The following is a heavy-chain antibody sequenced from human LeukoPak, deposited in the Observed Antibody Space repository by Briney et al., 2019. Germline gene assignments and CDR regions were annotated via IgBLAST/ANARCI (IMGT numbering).Heavy chain of an antibody. CDR2: IYTSGST. J-gene: IGHJ5*02. D-gene: IGHD6-6*01. V-gene: IGHV4-61*02. Sequence: SETLSLTCTVSGGSISSGGYYWSWIRQPAGKGLEWIGRIYTSGSTNYNPSLKSRVTMSVDTSKNQFSLKLSSVTAADTAVYYCARDKYSSSPIYTKRHNWFDPWGQGTLVTVSS. CDR1: GGSISSGGYY. CDR3: ARDKYSSSPIYTKRHNWFDP.